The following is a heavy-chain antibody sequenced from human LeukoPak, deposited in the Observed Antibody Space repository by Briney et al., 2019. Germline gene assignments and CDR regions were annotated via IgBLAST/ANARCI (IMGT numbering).Heavy chain of an antibody. CDR2: ISAYNGNT. CDR3: ARAETSYYDFWSGRDAFDI. Sequence: GASVKVSCKASGYTFTSYGISWVRQAPGQGLEWMGWISAYNGNTNCAQKLQGRVTMTTDTSTSAAYMELRSLRSDDTAVYYCARAETSYYDFWSGRDAFDIWGQGTMVTVSS. J-gene: IGHJ3*02. V-gene: IGHV1-18*01. D-gene: IGHD3-3*01. CDR1: GYTFTSYG.